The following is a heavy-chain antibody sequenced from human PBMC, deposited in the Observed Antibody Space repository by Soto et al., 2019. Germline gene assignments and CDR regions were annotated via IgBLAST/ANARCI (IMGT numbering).Heavy chain of an antibody. Sequence: SETLSLTCTVSGDSISIGNHYWSCIRQPPGKGLEWIGYIFYSGTAYYNPSLKSRLTISVDTSKNQFSLKLSSVTAADTAVYYCARTDYGTAYFDPWGQGSLVTVS. CDR2: IFYSGTA. J-gene: IGHJ5*02. D-gene: IGHD3-10*01. V-gene: IGHV4-30-4*01. CDR3: ARTDYGTAYFDP. CDR1: GDSISIGNHY.